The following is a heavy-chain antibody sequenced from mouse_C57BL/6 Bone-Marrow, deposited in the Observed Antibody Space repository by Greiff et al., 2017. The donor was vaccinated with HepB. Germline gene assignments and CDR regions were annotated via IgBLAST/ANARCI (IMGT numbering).Heavy chain of an antibody. Sequence: EVKVVESGGDLVKPGGSLKLSCAASGFTFSSYGMSWVRQTPDKRLEWVATISSGGSYTYYPDSVKGRFTISRDNAKNTLYLQMSSLKSEDTAMYYCARGIGLRRSWFAYWGQGTLVTVSA. CDR1: GFTFSSYG. CDR2: ISSGGSYT. J-gene: IGHJ3*01. CDR3: ARGIGLRRSWFAY. D-gene: IGHD2-4*01. V-gene: IGHV5-6*01.